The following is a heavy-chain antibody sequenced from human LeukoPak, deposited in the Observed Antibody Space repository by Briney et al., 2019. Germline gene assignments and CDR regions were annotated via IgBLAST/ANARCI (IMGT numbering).Heavy chain of an antibody. CDR1: GGSVTSSYYY. V-gene: IGHV4-39*01. CDR2: IYYSGTT. Sequence: SSETLSLTCTVSGGSVTSSYYYWGWIRLPPGKGLEWIGSIYYSGTTHYSPSLKGRVTISVDTSKNQFSLTVTSVTAADTAVYYCARRGDYWGQGTLVTVSS. CDR3: ARRGDY. J-gene: IGHJ4*02.